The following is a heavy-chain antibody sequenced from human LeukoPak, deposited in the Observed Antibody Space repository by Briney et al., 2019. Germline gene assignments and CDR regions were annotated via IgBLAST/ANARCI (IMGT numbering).Heavy chain of an antibody. CDR2: INPNSGGT. Sequence: ASLKVSCKTSGYTFTAYYMHWVRQAPGQGLEWMGWINPNSGGTNYAQKFQGRVTMTRDTSISTAYMELSRLRSDDTAVYYCAMPPGNYYDSSGYLASWGQGTLVTVSS. J-gene: IGHJ5*02. V-gene: IGHV1-2*02. CDR3: AMPPGNYYDSSGYLAS. CDR1: GYTFTAYY. D-gene: IGHD3-22*01.